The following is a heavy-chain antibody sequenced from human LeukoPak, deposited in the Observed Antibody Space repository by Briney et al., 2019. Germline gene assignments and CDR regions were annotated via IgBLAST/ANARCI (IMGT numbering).Heavy chain of an antibody. Sequence: PSETLSLTCTVSGGSISSYYWSWIRQPPGKGLEWIGYIYYSESTNYNPSLKSRVTISVDTPKDQFSLKLSSVTAADTAVYYCARHSSGWYIMDVWGKGTTVTVSS. V-gene: IGHV4-59*08. CDR1: GGSISSYY. CDR3: ARHSSGWYIMDV. J-gene: IGHJ6*03. D-gene: IGHD6-19*01. CDR2: IYYSEST.